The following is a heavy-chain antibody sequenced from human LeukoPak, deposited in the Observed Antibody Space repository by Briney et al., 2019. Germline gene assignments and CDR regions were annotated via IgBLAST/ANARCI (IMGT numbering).Heavy chain of an antibody. J-gene: IGHJ4*02. V-gene: IGHV1-18*04. D-gene: IGHD2-15*01. Sequence: GASVKVSCKPSGYTFTSSGISWVRQAPGQGLEWMGWIGAYNGDTNYAQKFQGRVTMTTDTSTSTAYMDLRSLRSDDTAVYYCTRDHCRGDNCPSFDYWGQGTLVTVSS. CDR1: GYTFTSSG. CDR2: IGAYNGDT. CDR3: TRDHCRGDNCPSFDY.